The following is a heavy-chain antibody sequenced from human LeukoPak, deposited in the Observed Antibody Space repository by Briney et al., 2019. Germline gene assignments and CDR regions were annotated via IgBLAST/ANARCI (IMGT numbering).Heavy chain of an antibody. CDR2: IRYDGSNK. Sequence: GGSLRLSCAASGFTFSSYGVHWVRQAPGKGLEWVAFIRYDGSNKYYADSVKGRFTISRDNSKNTLYLQMNSLRAEDTAVYYCAKDPLYSVAGPPRYYGMDVWGRGTTVTVSS. CDR1: GFTFSSYG. D-gene: IGHD6-19*01. J-gene: IGHJ6*02. V-gene: IGHV3-30*02. CDR3: AKDPLYSVAGPPRYYGMDV.